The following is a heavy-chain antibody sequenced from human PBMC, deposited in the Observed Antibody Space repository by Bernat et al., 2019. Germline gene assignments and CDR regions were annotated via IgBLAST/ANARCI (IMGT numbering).Heavy chain of an antibody. CDR2: ISYDGSNK. CDR3: AKSYSGDYQHQYYGMDV. CDR1: GFTFSSYG. J-gene: IGHJ6*02. V-gene: IGHV3-30*18. Sequence: QVQLVESGGGVVQPGRSLRLSCAASGFTFSSYGMHWVRQAPVKGLEWVAVISYDGSNKYYADSVKGRFTISRDNSKNTLYLQMNSLRAEDTAVYYCAKSYSGDYQHQYYGMDVWGQGTTVTVSS. D-gene: IGHD4-17*01.